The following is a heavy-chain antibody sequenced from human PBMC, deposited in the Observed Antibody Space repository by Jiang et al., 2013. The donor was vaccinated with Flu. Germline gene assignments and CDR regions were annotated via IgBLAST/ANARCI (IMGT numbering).Heavy chain of an antibody. CDR2: INPNSGGA. CDR1: GYSFPNYY. V-gene: IGHV1-2*02. CDR3: AREFDSGRYHRYYQYMGD. D-gene: IGHD1-26*01. Sequence: EVKKPGASVKVSCKASGYSFPNYYIYWVRQAPGQGLQWVGWINPNSGGANYAQQFQGRVTMTTDTYTRVAYMELSSLRSDDTAIYFCAREFDSGRYHRYYQYMGDWAKGPRSPSP. J-gene: IGHJ6*03.